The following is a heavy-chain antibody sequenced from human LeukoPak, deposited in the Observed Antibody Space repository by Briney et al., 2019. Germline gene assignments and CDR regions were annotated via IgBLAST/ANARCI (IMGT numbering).Heavy chain of an antibody. CDR1: GGSISNGDFY. CDR3: ARRTVTTWYDAFDI. Sequence: SQTLSLTCTVSGGSISNGDFYWSWIRQHPGAGLEWIGNIYYSGSTYYNPSLKSRVTISVDTSKNQFSLKLSSVTAADTAVYYCARRTVTTWYDAFDIWGQGTMVTVSS. CDR2: IYYSGST. V-gene: IGHV4-30-4*08. D-gene: IGHD4-17*01. J-gene: IGHJ3*02.